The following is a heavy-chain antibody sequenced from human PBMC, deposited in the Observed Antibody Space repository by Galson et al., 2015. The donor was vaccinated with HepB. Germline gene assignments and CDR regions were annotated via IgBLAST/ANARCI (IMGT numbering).Heavy chain of an antibody. CDR2: IYPGDSDT. Sequence: QSGAEVKKPGESLKISCKGSGYSFTSYWIGWVRQMPGKGLEWMGIIYPGDSDTRYSPSFQGQVTISADKSISTAYLQWSSLKASDTAMYYCAILAYCGGDCYGFDYWGQRTLVTVSS. D-gene: IGHD2-21*02. V-gene: IGHV5-51*01. J-gene: IGHJ4*02. CDR1: GYSFTSYW. CDR3: AILAYCGGDCYGFDY.